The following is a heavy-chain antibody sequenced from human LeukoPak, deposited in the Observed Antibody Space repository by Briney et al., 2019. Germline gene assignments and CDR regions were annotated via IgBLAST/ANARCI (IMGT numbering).Heavy chain of an antibody. CDR3: ARDLGRDRYFDS. Sequence: PGGSLRLSCAASGFTFSPYPMNWVRQAPGKGLEWVSYISGGSDTIHYADSVKGRFTISRDNAKNSLYLQMNSVRAEDTAVYYCARDLGRDRYFDSWGQGTLVTVSS. CDR2: ISGGSDTI. J-gene: IGHJ4*02. D-gene: IGHD5-24*01. V-gene: IGHV3-48*04. CDR1: GFTFSPYP.